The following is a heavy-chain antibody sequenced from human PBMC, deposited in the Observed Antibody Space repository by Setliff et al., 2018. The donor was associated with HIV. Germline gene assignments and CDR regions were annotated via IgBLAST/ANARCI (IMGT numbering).Heavy chain of an antibody. CDR2: IYFTGSA. Sequence: PSETLSLTCTVSGGSLSRTSYYWGWIRQPPGKGLEWLGTIYFTGSAYYNPSLKSRVTISVDTSENQFSLKLSSVTAADTAVYYCARDGYSSSWYVISGSFDYWGQGILVTVS. CDR1: GGSLSRTSYY. J-gene: IGHJ4*02. CDR3: ARDGYSSSWYVISGSFDY. V-gene: IGHV4-39*07. D-gene: IGHD6-13*01.